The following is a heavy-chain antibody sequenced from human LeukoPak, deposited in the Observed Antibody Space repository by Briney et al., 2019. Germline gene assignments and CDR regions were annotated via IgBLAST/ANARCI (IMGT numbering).Heavy chain of an antibody. CDR3: AKDTGYNYGYDY. CDR2: VSGSGDST. D-gene: IGHD5-18*01. CDR1: GFTFSNYA. Sequence: GGSLRLSCSTSGFTFSNYAMTWVRQAPGMGLEWVSLVSGSGDSTYYADSVKGRFTISRDNSKNMLYLQMNSLRAEDTAIYYRAKDTGYNYGYDYWGQGTLATVSS. J-gene: IGHJ4*02. V-gene: IGHV3-23*01.